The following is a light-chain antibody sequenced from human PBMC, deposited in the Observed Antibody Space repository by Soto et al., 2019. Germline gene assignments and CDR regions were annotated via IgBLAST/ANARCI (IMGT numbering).Light chain of an antibody. J-gene: IGKJ2*01. CDR2: DAS. Sequence: MTQSPSSLSASVGDRVTITCQASQDISNYLNWYQQKPGKAPKLLIYDASNLETGVPSRFSGSGSGTDFTFTISSLQPEDIATYYCQQYDNLSYTFGQGTKLEIK. V-gene: IGKV1-33*01. CDR1: QDISNY. CDR3: QQYDNLSYT.